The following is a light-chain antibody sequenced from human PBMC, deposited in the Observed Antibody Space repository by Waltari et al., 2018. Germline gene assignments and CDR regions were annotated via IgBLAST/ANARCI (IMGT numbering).Light chain of an antibody. CDR2: YNSDSEK. J-gene: IGLJ3*02. CDR3: MFWPSNVWV. V-gene: IGLV5-37*01. Sequence: QPVLTQPPSSSASPGESARLTCTLPSDFNVGDFIIYWYQQRPGSPPRFLLYYNSDSEKAQGSGVPSRFSGSKDASANAGILLLSGLQSEDEADYYCMFWPSNVWVFGGGTKLTVL. CDR1: SDFNVGDFI.